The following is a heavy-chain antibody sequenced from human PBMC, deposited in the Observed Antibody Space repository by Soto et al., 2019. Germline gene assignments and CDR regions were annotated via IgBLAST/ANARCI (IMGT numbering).Heavy chain of an antibody. CDR1: GGSISSGGYY. CDR3: ARGRRVFCSDGSCRRNWFDP. J-gene: IGHJ5*02. CDR2: IYYSRST. V-gene: IGHV4-31*03. D-gene: IGHD2-15*01. Sequence: PSETLSLTCNVSGGSISSGGYYWSWIRQHPGKGLEWIGYIYYSRSTNYNPSLKSRVTMSLDSSKNQFSLDLSSVTAADTAVYYCARGRRVFCSDGSCRRNWFDPWGQGTLVTVSS.